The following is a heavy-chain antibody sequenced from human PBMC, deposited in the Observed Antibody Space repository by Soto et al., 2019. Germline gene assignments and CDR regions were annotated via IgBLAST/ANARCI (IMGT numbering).Heavy chain of an antibody. CDR1: GFTFTSYG. CDR3: VSDRGYGHASVPYA. CDR2: ISYDGGLQ. V-gene: IGHV3-30*03. Sequence: QAHLVESGGGVVQPGRSLRLSCAASGFTFTSYGMHWVRQAPGTRLEWVAVISYDGGLQHYADSVKGRFTISRDNSKNMALLQMNSLRAEATGVYFCVSDRGYGHASVPYAWGQGTLVSVSS. J-gene: IGHJ5*02. D-gene: IGHD5-18*01.